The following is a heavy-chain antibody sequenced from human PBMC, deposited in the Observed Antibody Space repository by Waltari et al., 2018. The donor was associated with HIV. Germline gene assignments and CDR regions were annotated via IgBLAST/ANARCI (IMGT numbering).Heavy chain of an antibody. CDR2: ISYSGSA. CDR1: GGSVTSSPYY. CDR3: AGAPNGDFSWLDP. D-gene: IGHD4-17*01. V-gene: IGHV4-39*07. Sequence: QLQLQESGPGLVKPSETLSLTCTVSGGSVTSSPYYWGWIRQAPGRGLEWIGAISYSGSAYYNPSLESRVTISLDTSKNQFSLKLQSVTTADTAVYYCAGAPNGDFSWLDPWGQGTLVTVSS. J-gene: IGHJ5*02.